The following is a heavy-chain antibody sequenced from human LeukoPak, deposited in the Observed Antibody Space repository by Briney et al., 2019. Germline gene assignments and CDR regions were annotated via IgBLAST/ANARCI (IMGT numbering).Heavy chain of an antibody. CDR3: ARAITMIVVVFDAFDI. J-gene: IGHJ3*02. Sequence: SETLSLTCTVSGGSISSFYWSWIRQPPGKGLEWIGEINHSGSTNYNPSLKSRVTISVDTSKNQFSLKLISVTAADTAVYYCARAITMIVVVFDAFDIWGQGTMVTVSS. D-gene: IGHD3-22*01. CDR2: INHSGST. V-gene: IGHV4-34*01. CDR1: GGSISSFY.